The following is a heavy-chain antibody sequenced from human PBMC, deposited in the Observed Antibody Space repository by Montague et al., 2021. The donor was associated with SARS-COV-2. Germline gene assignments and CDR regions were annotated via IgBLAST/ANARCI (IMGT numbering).Heavy chain of an antibody. Sequence: SETRSLTCAVYGGSFSGYYWSWIRQPPGKGLEWIGEINQSGSTNXNPSLKSRVTLSVDTSKKQFSLKLSSLTAADTAVYYCARVAGGYYHDSSAYFDYWGQGSLVTVSS. CDR2: INQSGST. J-gene: IGHJ4*02. CDR1: GGSFSGYY. V-gene: IGHV4-34*01. D-gene: IGHD3-22*01. CDR3: ARVAGGYYHDSSAYFDY.